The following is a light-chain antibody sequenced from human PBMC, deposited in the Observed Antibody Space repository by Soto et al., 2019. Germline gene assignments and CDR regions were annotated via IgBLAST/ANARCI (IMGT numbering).Light chain of an antibody. V-gene: IGKV1-39*01. Sequence: DIQMTQSPSSLSASVGDRVTITCRASQHTGNYLNWYQQHPGKAPKLLIYSASSLQSGVPSRFSGSGSGTDFTLTISSLQPEDFATYYCQQSYSIPWTFGQGTKVEIK. J-gene: IGKJ1*01. CDR1: QHTGNY. CDR3: QQSYSIPWT. CDR2: SAS.